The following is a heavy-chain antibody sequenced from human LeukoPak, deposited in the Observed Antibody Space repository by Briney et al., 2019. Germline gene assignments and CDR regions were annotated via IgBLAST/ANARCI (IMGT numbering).Heavy chain of an antibody. Sequence: SETLSLTCTVSGGSISSYYWSWIRQPPGKGLEWIGYIYYSGSTNYNPSLKSRVTISVDTSKNQFSLKLSSVTAADTAVYYCARASRPYNYYYYMDVWGKGTTVTISS. CDR1: GGSISSYY. D-gene: IGHD2-21*01. V-gene: IGHV4-59*01. CDR2: IYYSGST. CDR3: ARASRPYNYYYYMDV. J-gene: IGHJ6*03.